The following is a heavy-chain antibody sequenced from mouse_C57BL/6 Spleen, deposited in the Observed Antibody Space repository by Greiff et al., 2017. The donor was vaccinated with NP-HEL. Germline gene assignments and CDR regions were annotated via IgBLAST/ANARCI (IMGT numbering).Heavy chain of an antibody. V-gene: IGHV5-9-1*02. D-gene: IGHD2-5*01. CDR2: ISSGGDYI. Sequence: EVKVVESGEGSVKPGGSLKLSCAASGFTFSSYAMSWVRQTPEKRLEWVAYISSGGDYIYYADTVKGRFTISRDNARNTLYLQMSSLKSEDTAMYYCTRGGYYSNSDAMDYWGQGTSVTVSS. J-gene: IGHJ4*01. CDR3: TRGGYYSNSDAMDY. CDR1: GFTFSSYA.